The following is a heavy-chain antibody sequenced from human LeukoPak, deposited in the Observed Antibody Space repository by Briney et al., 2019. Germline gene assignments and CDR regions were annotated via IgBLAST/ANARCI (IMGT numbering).Heavy chain of an antibody. D-gene: IGHD2-15*01. CDR2: ISAGGHNT. V-gene: IGHV3-23*01. CDR3: ANQPERYCSGGSCLPSTG. J-gene: IGHJ4*02. CDR1: GFSFSDYA. Sequence: GGSLRLSCDASGFSFSDYAMHWVRQAPGKGLEGVSGISAGGHNTYYADSAKGRFTISRDNSKNTLFVQMSSLSSNDTAVYYCANQPERYCSGGSCLPSTGWGQGTLVTVSS.